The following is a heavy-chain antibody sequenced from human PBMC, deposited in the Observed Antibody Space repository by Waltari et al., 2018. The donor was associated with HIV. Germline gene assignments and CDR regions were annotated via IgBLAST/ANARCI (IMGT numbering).Heavy chain of an antibody. D-gene: IGHD4-17*01. CDR3: AIGGKDYGVLDY. V-gene: IGHV3-30*02. CDR1: GFTFSSYG. Sequence: CAASGFTFSSYGMHWVRQAPGKGLEWVAFIRYDGSNKYYADSVKGRFTISRDNSKNTLYLQMNSLRAEDTAVYYCAIGGKDYGVLDYWGQGTLVTVSS. CDR2: IRYDGSNK. J-gene: IGHJ4*02.